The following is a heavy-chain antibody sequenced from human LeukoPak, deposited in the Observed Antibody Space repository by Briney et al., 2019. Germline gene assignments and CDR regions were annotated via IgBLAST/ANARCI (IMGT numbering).Heavy chain of an antibody. D-gene: IGHD1-26*01. CDR2: ISSGSTYI. V-gene: IGHV3-21*01. J-gene: IGHJ4*02. CDR1: GFTFSSYS. CDR3: ARDRVGSSHDY. Sequence: PGGSLRLSCAASGFTFSSYSMNWVRQAPGKGLEWASSISSGSTYIYYADSVKGRFTISRDHANNSLYLEMNSLRAEDTAVYYCARDRVGSSHDYWGQGTLVTVSS.